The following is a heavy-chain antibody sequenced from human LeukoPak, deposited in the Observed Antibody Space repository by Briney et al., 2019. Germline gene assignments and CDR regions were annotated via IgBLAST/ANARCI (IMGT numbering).Heavy chain of an antibody. V-gene: IGHV4-39*01. D-gene: IGHD5/OR15-5a*01. J-gene: IGHJ6*04. Sequence: SETLSLTCTVSGGSISSSSYYWGWIRQPPGKGLEWIGSIYYSGSTYYNPSLKSRVTISVDTSKNQFSLKLSSVTAADTAVYYCASPSSPLLLDVWGKGTTVTVSS. CDR2: IYYSGST. CDR1: GGSISSSSYY. CDR3: ASPSSPLLLDV.